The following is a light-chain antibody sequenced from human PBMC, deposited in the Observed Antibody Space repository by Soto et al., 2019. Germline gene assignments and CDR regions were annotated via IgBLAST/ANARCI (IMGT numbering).Light chain of an antibody. CDR3: QRYKSYFLT. V-gene: IGKV1-5*01. CDR1: QSIRRS. Sequence: DIQMTQSPSTLSASVGDRVTITCRASQSIRRSLAWYQQKPGKAPNLLIYDASSLASGVPSRLSGSGFWTEFTLTIRSLQPDDFATYYCQRYKSYFLTFRPGTKVDIK. CDR2: DAS. J-gene: IGKJ3*01.